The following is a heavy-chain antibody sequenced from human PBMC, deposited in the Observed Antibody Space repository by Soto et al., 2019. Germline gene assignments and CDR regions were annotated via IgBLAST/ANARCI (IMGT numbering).Heavy chain of an antibody. CDR2: IYYSGST. Sequence: QVQLQESGPGLGKPSQTLSLTCTVSGGSISSGDYYWSWIRQPPGKGLAWIGYIYYSGSTYYNPSLKRRVTISVDTSKNQFSLKLSSVTAADTAVYYCARERPDGSRLDPWGQGTLVTVSS. D-gene: IGHD6-13*01. CDR1: GGSISSGDYY. J-gene: IGHJ5*02. CDR3: ARERPDGSRLDP. V-gene: IGHV4-30-4*01.